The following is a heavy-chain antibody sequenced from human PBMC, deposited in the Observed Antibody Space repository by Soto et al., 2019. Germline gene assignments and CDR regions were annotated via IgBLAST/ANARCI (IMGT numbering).Heavy chain of an antibody. CDR3: VRYYCGSWSDLPTFEY. CDR2: IPSRGRT. CDR1: YGSISSTTYF. J-gene: IGHJ4*02. V-gene: IGHV4-39*01. Sequence: SETLSLTCTVSYGSISSTTYFWGWIRQPPGKGLERIGSIPSRGRTFYNPSLTSRVTISVVTTKNLFALKLSSVTAAGTAVYHCVRYYCGSWSDLPTFEYWGPGTLLT. D-gene: IGHD3-10*01.